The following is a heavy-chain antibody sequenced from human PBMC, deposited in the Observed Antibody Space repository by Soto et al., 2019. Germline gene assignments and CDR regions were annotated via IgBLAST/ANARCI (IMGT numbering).Heavy chain of an antibody. CDR1: GYRFTTYW. Sequence: GESLKISCKGSGYRFTTYWIAWVRQMPGKGLEWMGIIYPGDSSTRYSPSFQGHVTISADKSISTAYLQWSSLKASDTAMYYCARSDVYTAPLDYWGLGTLVTVSS. CDR2: IYPGDSST. V-gene: IGHV5-51*01. J-gene: IGHJ4*02. CDR3: ARSDVYTAPLDY. D-gene: IGHD5-18*01.